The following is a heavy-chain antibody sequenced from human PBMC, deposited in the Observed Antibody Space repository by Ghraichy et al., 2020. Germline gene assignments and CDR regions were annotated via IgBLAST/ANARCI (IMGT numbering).Heavy chain of an antibody. J-gene: IGHJ3*02. CDR1: GFTFSSYS. CDR3: ARAGVLLYEGAFDI. Sequence: GGSLRLSCAASGFTFSSYSMNWVRQAPGKGLEWVSSISSSSSYIYYADSVKGRFTISRDNAKNSLYLQMNSLRAEDTAVYYCARAGVLLYEGAFDIWGQGTMVTVSS. CDR2: ISSSSSYI. V-gene: IGHV3-21*01. D-gene: IGHD5/OR15-5a*01.